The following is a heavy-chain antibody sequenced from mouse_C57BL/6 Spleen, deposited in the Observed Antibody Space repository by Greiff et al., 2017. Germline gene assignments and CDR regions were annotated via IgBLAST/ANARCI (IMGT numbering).Heavy chain of an antibody. J-gene: IGHJ2*01. V-gene: IGHV1-50*01. CDR1: GYTFTSYW. Sequence: QVQLQQPGAELVKPGASVKLSCKASGYTFTSYWMQWVKQRPGQGLEWIGEIDPSDSYPNYNQKFKGKATLTVDTSSSTAYMQLSSLTSEDSAVYYCARRLWDYWGQGTTLTVSS. CDR2: IDPSDSYP. D-gene: IGHD6-2*01. CDR3: ARRLWDY.